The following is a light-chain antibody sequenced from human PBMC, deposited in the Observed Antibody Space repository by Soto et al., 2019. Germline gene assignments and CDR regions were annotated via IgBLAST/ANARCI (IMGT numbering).Light chain of an antibody. CDR2: GAS. CDR1: QIVSSRY. CDR3: QQYGTSSYT. Sequence: EIVLTQSPGTLSLSPGERATLSCRTSQIVSSRYLAWYQQRPGQAPRLLIYGASSRATGIPDRFSGSGSGTDFTLTISRLEPEDFAVYYCQQYGTSSYTFGQGTKLEIK. V-gene: IGKV3-20*01. J-gene: IGKJ2*01.